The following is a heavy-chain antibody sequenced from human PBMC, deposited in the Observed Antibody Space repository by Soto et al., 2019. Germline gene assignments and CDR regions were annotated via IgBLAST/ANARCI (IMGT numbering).Heavy chain of an antibody. D-gene: IGHD2-2*01. J-gene: IGHJ5*02. Sequence: SETLSLTCTVSAGSITTSYWSWIRQPLGKALEWIGYISYRGSTNYNPSLKSRLTISIDTSKSQISLKLTSMTTADTAVYYCASSGLVGRGVNTWLDPWGQGTLVTVYS. CDR3: ASSGLVGRGVNTWLDP. V-gene: IGHV4-59*01. CDR1: AGSITTSY. CDR2: ISYRGST.